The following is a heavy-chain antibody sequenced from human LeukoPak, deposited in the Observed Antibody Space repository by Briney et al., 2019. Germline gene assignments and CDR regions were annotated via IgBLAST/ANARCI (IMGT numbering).Heavy chain of an antibody. Sequence: QTGGSLRLSCAASGFTFSSYSMNWVRQAPGKGLEWVSYISSSSSTIYYADSVKGRFTISRDNAKNSLYLQMNSLRAEDTAVYYCARDLTLPVPILNDAFDIWGQGTMVTVSS. CDR1: GFTFSSYS. CDR2: ISSSSSTI. D-gene: IGHD1-14*01. CDR3: ARDLTLPVPILNDAFDI. J-gene: IGHJ3*02. V-gene: IGHV3-48*01.